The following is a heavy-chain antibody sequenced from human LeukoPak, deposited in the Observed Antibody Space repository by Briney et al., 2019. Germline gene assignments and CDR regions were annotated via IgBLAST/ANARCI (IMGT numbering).Heavy chain of an antibody. D-gene: IGHD2-8*01. CDR2: INPSGGST. V-gene: IGHV1-46*01. CDR3: AREEVVLMVYAPYYYGMDV. Sequence: ASVKVSCKASGYTFTSYYMHWVRQAPGQGLEWMGIINPSGGSTSYAQKFQGRVTMTRDTSTSTVYMELSSLRSEDTAVYYCAREEVVLMVYAPYYYGMDVWGQGTTVTVSS. CDR1: GYTFTSYY. J-gene: IGHJ6*02.